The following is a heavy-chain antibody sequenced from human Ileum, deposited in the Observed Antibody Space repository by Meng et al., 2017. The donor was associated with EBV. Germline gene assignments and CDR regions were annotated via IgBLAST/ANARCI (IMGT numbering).Heavy chain of an antibody. V-gene: IGHV4-61*03. CDR2: ILSGST. CDR1: SGSVSSGDYH. CDR3: AGGRAGYGGYKT. Sequence: QGQLLESGPGLVKPSETRSLTCTVSSGSVSSGDYHWSWIRQPPGKGLEWIGYILSGSTNYDPSLTNRVTISVDTSKNHFSLKLTSVTAADTAVYYCAGGRAGYGGYKTWGQGTLVTVSS. D-gene: IGHD5-12*01. J-gene: IGHJ4*02.